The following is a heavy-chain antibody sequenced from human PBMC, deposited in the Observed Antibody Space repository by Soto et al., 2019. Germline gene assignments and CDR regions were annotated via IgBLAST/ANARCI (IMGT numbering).Heavy chain of an antibody. CDR2: IYYSGST. CDR3: ARDIASRPRITTLLGWFDP. Sequence: SETLSLTCTVSGGSISSGGYYWSWIRQHPGKGLEWIGYIYYSGSTYYNPSLKSRVTISVDTSKNQFSLKLSSVTAADTAEYYCARDIASRPRITTLLGWFDPWGQGTLVTVSS. CDR1: GGSISSGGYY. D-gene: IGHD3-3*01. J-gene: IGHJ5*02. V-gene: IGHV4-31*03.